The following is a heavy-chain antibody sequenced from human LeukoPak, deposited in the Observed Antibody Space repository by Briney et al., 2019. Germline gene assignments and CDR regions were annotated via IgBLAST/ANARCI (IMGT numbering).Heavy chain of an antibody. CDR2: ISSSSSYI. Sequence: GGSLRLSCAASGFTFSSYSMNWVRQAPGKGLEWVSSISSSSSYIYYADSVKGRFTISRDNAKNTLYLQMNSLGAGDTAVYYCTRGDFYVGAQDYWGQGTLVAVSS. CDR3: TRGDFYVGAQDY. D-gene: IGHD1-26*01. J-gene: IGHJ4*02. CDR1: GFTFSSYS. V-gene: IGHV3-21*01.